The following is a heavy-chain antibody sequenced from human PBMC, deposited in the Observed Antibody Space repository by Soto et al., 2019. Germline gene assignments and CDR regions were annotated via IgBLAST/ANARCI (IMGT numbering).Heavy chain of an antibody. CDR2: ISGSGGST. CDR1: GFTFSSYA. D-gene: IGHD1-26*01. V-gene: IGHV3-23*01. Sequence: EVQLLESGGGLVQPGGSLRLSCAASGFTFSSYAMRWVRQAPVKGLEWVSAISGSGGSTYYADSVKGRFTISRDNSKNTLYLQMNSLRAEDTAVYYCARRGSGSYYAYWGQGPLVTVSS. CDR3: ARRGSGSYYAY. J-gene: IGHJ4*02.